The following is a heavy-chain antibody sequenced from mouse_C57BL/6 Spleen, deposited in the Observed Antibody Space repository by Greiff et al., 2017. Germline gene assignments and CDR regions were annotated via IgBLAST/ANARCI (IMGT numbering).Heavy chain of an antibody. CDR3: GRELYYGSSWYCDV. V-gene: IGHV8-2*01. Sequence: QVPLQVSGPGILQPSPTLSLACTFSGISLSTSGMGLSWLRTPPGNALEWLASTWNNDNYYNPSLKSRLTISKETSNYQVFLKLTSVVTAEAATDYCAGRELYYGSSWYCDVWGTGTTVTVSS. D-gene: IGHD1-1*01. CDR1: ISLSTSGMGL. J-gene: IGHJ1*03. CDR2: WNNDNY.